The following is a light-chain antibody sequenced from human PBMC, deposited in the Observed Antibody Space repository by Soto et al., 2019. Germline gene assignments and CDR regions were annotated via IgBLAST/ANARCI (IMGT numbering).Light chain of an antibody. V-gene: IGKV3-20*01. Sequence: EIVLTQSPGTLSLSPGERATLSCRASQSVSSSYLAWYQQKPGQAPRLLIYGASSRATGIPDRFSGNGSGTDFLLTISRLEPEDFAVYYCQQYGSSPPDTFGQGTKLEIK. J-gene: IGKJ2*01. CDR2: GAS. CDR1: QSVSSSY. CDR3: QQYGSSPPDT.